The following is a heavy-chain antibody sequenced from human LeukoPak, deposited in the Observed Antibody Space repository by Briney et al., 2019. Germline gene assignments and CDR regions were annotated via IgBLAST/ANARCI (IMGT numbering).Heavy chain of an antibody. Sequence: GGSLTLLCAASGLTLSNPALRWPPHATGKALDWVSGICGCGGSTSYADSVKGRFTISRDNSKNTLYLQMNTLRAEDTAVYYCAKDRRDASGTYSAYYFDYWGQGALVTVSS. CDR2: ICGCGGST. D-gene: IGHD3-10*01. CDR1: GLTLSNPA. CDR3: AKDRRDASGTYSAYYFDY. V-gene: IGHV3-23*01. J-gene: IGHJ4*02.